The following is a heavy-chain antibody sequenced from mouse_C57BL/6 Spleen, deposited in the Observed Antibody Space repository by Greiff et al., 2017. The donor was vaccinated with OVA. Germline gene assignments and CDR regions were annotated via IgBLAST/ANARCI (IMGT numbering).Heavy chain of an antibody. CDR1: GFTFSSYA. V-gene: IGHV5-4*01. Sequence: EVQLVESGGGLVKPGGSLKLSCAASGFTFSSYAMSWVRQTPEKRLEWVATISDGGSYTYYPDNVKGRFTISRDNAKNNLYLQMSHLKSEDTAMYYCARDRGNYVGYAMDYWGQGTSVTVSS. CDR3: ARDRGNYVGYAMDY. J-gene: IGHJ4*01. D-gene: IGHD2-1*01. CDR2: ISDGGSYT.